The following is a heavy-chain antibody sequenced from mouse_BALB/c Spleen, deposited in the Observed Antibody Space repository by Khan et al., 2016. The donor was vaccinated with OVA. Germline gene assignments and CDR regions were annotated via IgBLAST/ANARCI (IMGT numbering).Heavy chain of an antibody. V-gene: IGHV2-9*02. CDR1: GFSLTSYG. Sequence: QVQLKESGPGLVAPSQSLSITCTVSGFSLTSYGIHWVRQPPGKGLEWLGVIWAGGSTNYNSALMSRLSIRKDNSKSQVFLKMNSLQTDDTAMYYCARGDGYYENAMDYWGKGTSVTGAS. CDR3: ARGDGYYENAMDY. D-gene: IGHD2-3*01. J-gene: IGHJ4*01. CDR2: IWAGGST.